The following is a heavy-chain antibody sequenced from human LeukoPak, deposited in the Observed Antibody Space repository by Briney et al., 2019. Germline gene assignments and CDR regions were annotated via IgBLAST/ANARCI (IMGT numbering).Heavy chain of an antibody. J-gene: IGHJ4*02. CDR3: VRGDYCDYTLFDY. D-gene: IGHD4-17*01. Sequence: PGGSLSLSCAASGFPVSSNYMSWLRQAPGKGLEWVSVIYSGSSPYYADSVKGLFTISRDNSKNTLYLQMNSLRAEDTAVYYCVRGDYCDYTLFDYWGQGTLVTVSS. CDR2: IYSGSSP. V-gene: IGHV3-53*01. CDR1: GFPVSSNY.